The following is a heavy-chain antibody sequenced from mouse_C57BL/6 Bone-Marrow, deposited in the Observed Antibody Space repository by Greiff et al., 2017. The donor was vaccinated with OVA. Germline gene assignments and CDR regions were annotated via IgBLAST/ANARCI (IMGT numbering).Heavy chain of an antibody. V-gene: IGHV1-63*01. Sequence: QVQLKQSGAELVRPGTSVKMSCKASGYTFTNYWIGWAKQRPGHGLEWIGDIYPGGGYTNYNEKFKGKATLNADKSSSTAYMQFSSLTSEDSAIYYCARLDGYWYFGVWGTGTTVTVSS. J-gene: IGHJ1*03. D-gene: IGHD2-3*01. CDR1: GYTFTNYW. CDR2: IYPGGGYT. CDR3: ARLDGYWYFGV.